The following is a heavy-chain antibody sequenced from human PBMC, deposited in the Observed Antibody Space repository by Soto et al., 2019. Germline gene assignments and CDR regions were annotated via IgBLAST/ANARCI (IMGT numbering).Heavy chain of an antibody. CDR2: INAGNGKT. J-gene: IGHJ4*02. CDR1: GYTFTSYA. D-gene: IGHD3-10*01. CDR3: ASAVWFGELILDY. Sequence: QVQLVQSGAEVKKPGASVKVSCKASGYTFTSYAMHWVRQAPGQRLEWMGWINAGNGKTKYSQKFQGRVTITRDTSASTAYMELSSLRSEDTAVYYCASAVWFGELILDYWGQGTLVTVSS. V-gene: IGHV1-3*01.